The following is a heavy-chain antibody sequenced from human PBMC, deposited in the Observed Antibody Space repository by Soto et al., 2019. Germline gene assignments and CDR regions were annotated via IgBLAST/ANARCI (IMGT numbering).Heavy chain of an antibody. CDR2: ISYDGSNK. V-gene: IGHV3-30*18. CDR1: GFTFSSYG. CDR3: AKDIFRVVVVAAFPQDYYGMDV. Sequence: GGSLRLSCAASGFTFSSYGMHWVRQAPGKGLEWVAVISYDGSNKYYADSVKGRFTISRDNSKNTLYLQMNSLRAEDTAVYYCAKDIFRVVVVAAFPQDYYGMDVWGQGTTVTVSS. D-gene: IGHD2-15*01. J-gene: IGHJ6*02.